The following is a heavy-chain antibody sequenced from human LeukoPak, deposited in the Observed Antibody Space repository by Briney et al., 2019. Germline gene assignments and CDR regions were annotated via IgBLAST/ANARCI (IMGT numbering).Heavy chain of an antibody. J-gene: IGHJ4*02. D-gene: IGHD3-22*01. CDR3: ARANPYYYDSSGYFDY. Sequence: PSETLSLTCIVSGGSISSYYWSWIRQPPGKGLEWIGYIYYIGSTNYNPSLKSRVTISVDTSKNQFSLKLSSVTAADTAVYYCARANPYYYDSSGYFDYWGQGTLVTVSS. CDR1: GGSISSYY. CDR2: IYYIGST. V-gene: IGHV4-59*12.